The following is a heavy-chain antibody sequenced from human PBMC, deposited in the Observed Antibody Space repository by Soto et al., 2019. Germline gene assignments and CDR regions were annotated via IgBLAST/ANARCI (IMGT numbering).Heavy chain of an antibody. CDR1: GYPFTSYG. V-gene: IGHV1-18*01. CDR2: ISAYNVNT. Sequence: SVKVSCKASGYPFTSYGISWVRQAPGQGPEWMGWISAYNVNTNYAQKLQGRVTMTTDTSTSTAYMELRSLRSDDTAVYYCARGLSENYYSYYGTDVSCPGHRVTVFS. J-gene: IGHJ6*02. CDR3: ARGLSENYYSYYGTDV.